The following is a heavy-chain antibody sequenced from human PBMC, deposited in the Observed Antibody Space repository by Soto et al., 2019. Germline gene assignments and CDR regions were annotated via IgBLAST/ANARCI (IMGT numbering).Heavy chain of an antibody. CDR1: GFTFDDYT. J-gene: IGHJ4*02. D-gene: IGHD1-1*01. CDR2: ISWDGDSA. Sequence: PGGSLRLSCAASGFTFDDYTMHWVRQTPGKGLEWVSLISWDGDSAYYADSVRGRFTISRDNSKNSLFLQMNNVRAEDAALYFCAKGTRGNSPELDFWGQGTLVTVYS. CDR3: AKGTRGNSPELDF. V-gene: IGHV3-43*01.